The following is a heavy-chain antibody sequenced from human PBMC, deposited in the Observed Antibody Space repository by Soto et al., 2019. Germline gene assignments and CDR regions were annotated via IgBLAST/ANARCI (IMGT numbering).Heavy chain of an antibody. CDR1: GFTFSSYA. CDR2: ISYDGSNK. D-gene: IGHD5-12*01. V-gene: IGHV3-30-3*01. CDR3: ARDVSGYDYYYYYGMDV. Sequence: QVQLVESGGGVVQPGRSLRLSCAASGFTFSSYAMHWVRQAPGKGLEWVAVISYDGSNKYYVDSVKGRFTISRDNSKNTLYLQMNSLRAEDTAVYYCARDVSGYDYYYYYGMDVWGQGTTVTVSS. J-gene: IGHJ6*02.